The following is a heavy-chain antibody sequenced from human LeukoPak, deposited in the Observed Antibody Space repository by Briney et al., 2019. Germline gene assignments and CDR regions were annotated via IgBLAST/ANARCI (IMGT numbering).Heavy chain of an antibody. J-gene: IGHJ3*02. V-gene: IGHV1-18*01. CDR3: ARDISPLITFGGVVAFDI. D-gene: IGHD3-16*01. Sequence: ASVKVSCKASGYTFTSYGISWVRQAPGQGLEWMGWISAYNGNTNYAQKLQGRVTMTTDTSTSTAYMELRSLRSDDTAVYYCARDISPLITFGGVVAFDIWGQGTMVAVSS. CDR1: GYTFTSYG. CDR2: ISAYNGNT.